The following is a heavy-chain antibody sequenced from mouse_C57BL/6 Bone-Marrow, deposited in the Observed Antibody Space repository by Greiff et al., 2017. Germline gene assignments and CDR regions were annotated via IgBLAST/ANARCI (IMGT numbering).Heavy chain of an antibody. CDR1: GFTFSSSG. CDR2: ISSGGSYT. V-gene: IGHV5-6*01. J-gene: IGHJ4*01. CDR3: ARHSYYAMDY. Sequence: EVQRVESGGDLVKPGGSLKLSCAASGFTFSSSGMSWVRQTPDKRLEWVATISSGGSYTYYPDSVKGRFPISRDNAKNTLYLQMSSLKSEDTAMYYCARHSYYAMDYWGQGTSVTVSS.